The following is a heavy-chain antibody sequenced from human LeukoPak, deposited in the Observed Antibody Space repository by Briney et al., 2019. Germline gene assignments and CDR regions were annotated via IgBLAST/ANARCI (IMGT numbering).Heavy chain of an antibody. CDR1: GFSFSSYG. CDR3: AKVLYGDPYFGS. D-gene: IGHD4-17*01. J-gene: IGHJ4*02. V-gene: IGHV3-30*02. CDR2: VRYDGIKK. Sequence: PGGSLRLSCAASGFSFSSYGMHWVRQAPGKGLEWVAFVRYDGIKKYYAGSVKGRFTISRDNSKNTLYLQMNSLRAEDTAMYYCAKVLYGDPYFGSWGQGALVTVSS.